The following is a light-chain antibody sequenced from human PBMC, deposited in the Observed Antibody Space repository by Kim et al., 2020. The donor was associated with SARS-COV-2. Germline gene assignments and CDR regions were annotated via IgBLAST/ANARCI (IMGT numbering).Light chain of an antibody. CDR2: EVS. Sequence: QSALTQSPSVSGSPGQSVTISCTGIGSDANTYNRVSWYQQAPGTAPKLIIYEVSNRPSGVPDRFSGSKSGNSASLTISGLQAEDEAHYYCTSYIGTTTLVFGGGTQLTVL. CDR1: GSDANTYNR. J-gene: IGLJ3*02. V-gene: IGLV2-18*02. CDR3: TSYIGTTTLV.